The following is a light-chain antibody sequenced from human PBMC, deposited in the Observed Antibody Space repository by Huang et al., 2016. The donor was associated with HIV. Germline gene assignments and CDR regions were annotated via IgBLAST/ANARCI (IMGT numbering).Light chain of an antibody. J-gene: IGKJ3*01. CDR1: QTITSF. CDR2: AAS. V-gene: IGKV1-39*01. CDR3: QQSSSTPFT. Sequence: DIQMTQSPSSLSASVGDRVTITCRASQTITSFLNWYQQKPGKAPKLLIYAASSLQRWVPSRFSGSGSGTSFTLTINTLQPEDFATYYCQQSSSTPFTFGPGTRVDIK.